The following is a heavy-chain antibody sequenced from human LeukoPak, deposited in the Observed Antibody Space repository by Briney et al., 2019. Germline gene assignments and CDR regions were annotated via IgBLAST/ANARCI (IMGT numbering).Heavy chain of an antibody. V-gene: IGHV3-23*01. D-gene: IGHD1-1*01. J-gene: IGHJ4*02. CDR2: ISDSGGKT. Sequence: GGSLRLSCAASGFTFSNYGMNWVRQAPGKGLEWVSVISDSGGKTHYADSVKGRFTISRDNSENTLYLQMNSLRLEDTAVYYCATQPGYRAFDYWGQGTLVTVSS. CDR1: GFTFSNYG. CDR3: ATQPGYRAFDY.